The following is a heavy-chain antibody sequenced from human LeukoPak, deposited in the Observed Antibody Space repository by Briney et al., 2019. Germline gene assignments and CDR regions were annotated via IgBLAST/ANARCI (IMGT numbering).Heavy chain of an antibody. CDR1: GFTFSSYD. Sequence: GGSLRLSCAASGFTFSSYDMHWVRQARGKGLEWVSGIGSAGDTHYPGSVKGRFTISRENATNSLSLQMNSMRAGDTAVYYCGRGRCSSATGYEKLYCMDVWGQGTTVTVSS. J-gene: IGHJ6*02. CDR2: IGSAGDT. V-gene: IGHV3-13*01. CDR3: GRGRCSSATGYEKLYCMDV. D-gene: IGHD2-2*01.